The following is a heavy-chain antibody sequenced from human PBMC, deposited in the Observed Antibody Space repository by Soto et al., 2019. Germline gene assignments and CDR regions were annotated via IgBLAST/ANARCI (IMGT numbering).Heavy chain of an antibody. J-gene: IGHJ2*01. CDR3: ARQKGLWYFDL. CDR2: IYYSGST. V-gene: IGHV4-39*01. CDR1: GGSISSSSYY. Sequence: QLQLQESGPGLVKPSETLSLTCTVSGGSISSSSYYWGWIRQPPGKGLEWIGSIYYSGSTYYNPSLKSRVTISVDTSKNQFSLKLSSVTAADTAVYYCARQKGLWYFDLWCRGTLVTVSS.